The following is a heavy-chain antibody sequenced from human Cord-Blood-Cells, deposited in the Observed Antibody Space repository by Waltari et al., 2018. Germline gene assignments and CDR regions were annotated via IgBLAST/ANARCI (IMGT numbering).Heavy chain of an antibody. V-gene: IGHV4-34*01. CDR2: INHSGST. CDR1: GGSFSGYY. D-gene: IGHD1-26*01. J-gene: IGHJ4*02. Sequence: QVQLQQWGAGLWKPSETLSPTCAVYGGSFSGYYWSWIRQPPGKGLEWIGEINHSGSTNYNPSLKSRVTISVDTSKNQFSLKLSSVTAADTAVYYCARPATVGATDYWGQGTLVTVSS. CDR3: ARPATVGATDY.